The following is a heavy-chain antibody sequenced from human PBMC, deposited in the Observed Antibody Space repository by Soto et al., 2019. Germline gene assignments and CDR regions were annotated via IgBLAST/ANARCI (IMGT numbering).Heavy chain of an antibody. Sequence: QLQLQESGPGLVKPSETLSLTCTVSGGSIRSSSYYWGWIRQPPGKGLEWIGSIYYSGSTYYNPSLKSRVTMSVDASKNQFSLKLSSVTAADTAVYYCTSAGPYLYYGMDVWGQGTTVTVSS. CDR3: TSAGPYLYYGMDV. D-gene: IGHD1-1*01. CDR2: IYYSGST. J-gene: IGHJ6*02. CDR1: GGSIRSSSYY. V-gene: IGHV4-39*01.